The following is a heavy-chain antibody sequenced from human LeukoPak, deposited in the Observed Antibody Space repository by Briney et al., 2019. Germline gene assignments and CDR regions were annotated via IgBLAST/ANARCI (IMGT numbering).Heavy chain of an antibody. D-gene: IGHD6-6*01. CDR2: ISGSGGST. V-gene: IGHV3-23*01. J-gene: IGHJ5*02. CDR1: GFTFSSYA. Sequence: PGGSLRLSCAASGFTFSSYAMSWVRQAPGKGLEWVSAISGSGGSTYYADSVKGRFTISRDNSKNSLYLQMNSLRADDTAVYYCARDWGIAARPGINWFDPWGQGTVVTVSS. CDR3: ARDWGIAARPGINWFDP.